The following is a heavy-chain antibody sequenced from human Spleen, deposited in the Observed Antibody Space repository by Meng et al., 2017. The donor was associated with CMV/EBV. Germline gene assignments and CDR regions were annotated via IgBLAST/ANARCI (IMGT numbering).Heavy chain of an antibody. CDR3: ARVGTRSYYYFDY. CDR2: INPNSGDT. Sequence: ASVKVSCKASGYTFTAHYFHWVRQAPGQGLEWMGWINPNSGDTNYAQKFQGRVTMTRDTSISTAYMELSRLRSDDTAVYYCARVGTRSYYYFDYWGQGTLVTVSS. CDR1: GYTFTAHY. J-gene: IGHJ4*02. D-gene: IGHD1-1*01. V-gene: IGHV1-2*02.